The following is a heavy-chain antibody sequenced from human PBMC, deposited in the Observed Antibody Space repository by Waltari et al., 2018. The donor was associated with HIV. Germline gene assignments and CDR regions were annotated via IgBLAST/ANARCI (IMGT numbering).Heavy chain of an antibody. CDR3: ARGGFYGSGSKVN. V-gene: IGHV3-7*04. CDR2: IKQDGSEK. J-gene: IGHJ4*02. CDR1: GFTFSSFW. Sequence: EVQLVESGGGLVQPGGSLSLSCPASGFTFSSFWMSWFRQAPGKGLEWVANIKQDGSEKYYVDSVNGRFTISRDNAENSLYLQMNSLRAEDTAVYYCARGGFYGSGSKVNWGQGTLVTVSS. D-gene: IGHD3-10*01.